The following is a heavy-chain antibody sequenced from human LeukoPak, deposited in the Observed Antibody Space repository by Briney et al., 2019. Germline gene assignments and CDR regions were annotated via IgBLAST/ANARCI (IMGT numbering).Heavy chain of an antibody. J-gene: IGHJ4*02. CDR2: ISYDGSNK. Sequence: GGSLRPSCAASGFTFSSYAMHWVRQAPGKGLEWVAVISYDGSNKYYADSVKGRFTISRDNSKNTLYLQMNSLRAEDTAVYYCARYAQQLVDYWGQGTLVTVSS. CDR3: ARYAQQLVDY. D-gene: IGHD6-13*01. CDR1: GFTFSSYA. V-gene: IGHV3-30*04.